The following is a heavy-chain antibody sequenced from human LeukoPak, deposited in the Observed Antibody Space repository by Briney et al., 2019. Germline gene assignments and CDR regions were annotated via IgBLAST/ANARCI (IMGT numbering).Heavy chain of an antibody. CDR3: AKSQGIAAAARGDFDY. Sequence: PGGSLRLSCAASGFTVSSYAMNWVRQAPGKGLEWVSVISGSGASTYYGDSVKGRFTISRDSSKNTLYLQMNSLKADDTAVYYCAKSQGIAAAARGDFDYWGQGTLVTVSS. V-gene: IGHV3-23*01. CDR1: GFTVSSYA. D-gene: IGHD6-13*01. CDR2: ISGSGAST. J-gene: IGHJ4*02.